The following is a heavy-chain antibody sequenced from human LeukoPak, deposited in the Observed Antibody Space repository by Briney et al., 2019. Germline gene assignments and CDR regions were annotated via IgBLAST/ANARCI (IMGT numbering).Heavy chain of an antibody. J-gene: IGHJ6*03. CDR1: GGSISSSSYY. Sequence: SETLSLTCTVSGGSISSSSYYWGWIRQPPGKGLEWIGSNYYSGSTYYNPSLKSRVTISVATSKNQFSLKLSSVTAADTAVYYCARARSYYDSSGSFPYYYYYMNVWGKGTTVTVSS. V-gene: IGHV4-39*01. D-gene: IGHD3-22*01. CDR3: ARARSYYDSSGSFPYYYYYMNV. CDR2: NYYSGST.